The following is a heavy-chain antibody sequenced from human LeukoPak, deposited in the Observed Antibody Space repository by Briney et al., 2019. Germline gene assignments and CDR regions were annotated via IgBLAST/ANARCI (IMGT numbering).Heavy chain of an antibody. J-gene: IGHJ4*02. CDR1: GYTFTSYY. Sequence: ASVKVSCKASGYTFTSYYMHWVRQAPGQGLEWMGIINPSGGSTSYAQKFQGRVTMTRDTSTSTVYMEVSSLRSEDTAVYYCARSYYYDSSGYYFPTDYWGQGTLVTVSS. D-gene: IGHD3-22*01. CDR3: ARSYYYDSSGYYFPTDY. V-gene: IGHV1-46*01. CDR2: INPSGGST.